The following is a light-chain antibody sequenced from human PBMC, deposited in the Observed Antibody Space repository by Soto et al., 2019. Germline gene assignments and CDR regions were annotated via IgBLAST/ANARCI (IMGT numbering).Light chain of an antibody. CDR2: EDI. CDR3: CSYAGSTTWV. J-gene: IGLJ3*02. V-gene: IGLV2-23*01. CDR1: SSDVGSYNL. Sequence: QSVLTQPASVSGSPGQSITISCTGTSSDVGSYNLVFWYRHHPGKAPKLMIYEDIKRPSGVSNRFSGSKSGNTASLTISGLQAEDEADYYCCSYAGSTTWVFGGGTQLTVL.